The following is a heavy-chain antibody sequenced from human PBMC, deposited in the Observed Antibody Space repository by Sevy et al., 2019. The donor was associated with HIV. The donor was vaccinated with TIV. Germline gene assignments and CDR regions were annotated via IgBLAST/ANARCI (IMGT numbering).Heavy chain of an antibody. Sequence: SETLSLTCTVSGDSISNYYWSWIRQPPGKGLEWLGYIYHSASTNYKPSLKSRVTLSLDTSNKQFSLKLTSVTAADTAVYYCARGRYFDTSGLHFDNWGQGALVTVSS. V-gene: IGHV4-59*01. CDR2: IYHSAST. J-gene: IGHJ4*02. CDR3: ARGRYFDTSGLHFDN. D-gene: IGHD3-22*01. CDR1: GDSISNYY.